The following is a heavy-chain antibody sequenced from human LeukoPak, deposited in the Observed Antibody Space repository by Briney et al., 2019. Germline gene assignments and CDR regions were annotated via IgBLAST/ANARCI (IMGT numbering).Heavy chain of an antibody. J-gene: IGHJ4*02. CDR3: ARHGSNGGAFDY. V-gene: IGHV4-59*08. Sequence: SETLSLTCTVSGGSISSYYWSWIRQPPGKGPEWIGYIYYSGSTNYNPSLKSRVTVSVDTSKNQFSLKLSSVTAADTAVYYCARHGSNGGAFDYWGQGALVTVSS. CDR1: GGSISSYY. CDR2: IYYSGST. D-gene: IGHD4-23*01.